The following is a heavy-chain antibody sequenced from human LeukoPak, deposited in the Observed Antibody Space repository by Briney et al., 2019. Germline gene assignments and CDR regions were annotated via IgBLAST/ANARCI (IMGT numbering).Heavy chain of an antibody. CDR1: RFTFNDYS. CDR3: ARVGEKAFHLWPEIDY. Sequence: GGSLRLSCAASRFTFNDYSMTWIRQAPGKGLEWVSCISTSSSYIYYADSVKGRFTLSRDNAKNSLYLQMNSLRAEDTAVYYCARVGEKAFHLWPEIDYWGQGTLVTVSS. D-gene: IGHD5-24*01. J-gene: IGHJ4*02. V-gene: IGHV3-11*06. CDR2: ISTSSSYI.